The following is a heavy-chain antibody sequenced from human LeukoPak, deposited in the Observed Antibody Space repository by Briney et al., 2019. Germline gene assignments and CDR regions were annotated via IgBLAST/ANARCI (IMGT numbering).Heavy chain of an antibody. J-gene: IGHJ3*02. CDR2: IYYSGST. CDR3: ARINGEDAFDI. V-gene: IGHV4-59*01. CDR1: GGSISSYY. Sequence: PSETLSLTCTVSGGSISSYYWSWIRQPPGKRLEWIGYIYYSGSTNYNPSLKSRVTISVDTSKNQFSLKLSSVTAADTAVYYCARINGEDAFDIWGQGTMVTVSS.